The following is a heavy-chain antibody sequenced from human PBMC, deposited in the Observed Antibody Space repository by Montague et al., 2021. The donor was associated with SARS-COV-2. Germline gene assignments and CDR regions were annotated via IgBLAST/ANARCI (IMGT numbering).Heavy chain of an antibody. CDR1: GGSITRNYY. D-gene: IGHD3-10*01. V-gene: IGHV4-39*01. CDR2: IHYSGTT. J-gene: IGHJ3*02. CDR3: ARPLVRGVPKAFDI. Sequence: SETLSLTCTVSGGSITRNYYWGWIRQPPGKGLEWVGNIHYSGTTFINPSLESRVTISVDASKNQFSLNLTSVTAADTAVYYCARPLVRGVPKAFDIWGQGALVLVS.